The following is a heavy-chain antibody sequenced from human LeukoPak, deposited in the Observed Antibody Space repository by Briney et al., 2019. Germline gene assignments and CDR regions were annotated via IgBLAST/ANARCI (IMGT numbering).Heavy chain of an antibody. CDR2: INHSGST. V-gene: IGHV4-34*01. D-gene: IGHD1-20*01. Sequence: ETLSLTCAVYGGSFSGYYWSWIRQPPGKGLEWIGEINHSGSTNYNPSLKSRVTISVDTSKNQFSLKLSSVTAADTAVYYCAKESITGARGGWFDPWGQGTLVTVSS. J-gene: IGHJ5*02. CDR3: AKESITGARGGWFDP. CDR1: GGSFSGYY.